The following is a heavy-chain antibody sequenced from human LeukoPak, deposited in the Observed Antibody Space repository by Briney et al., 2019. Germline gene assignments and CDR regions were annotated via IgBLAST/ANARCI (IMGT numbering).Heavy chain of an antibody. CDR1: GGSISSGSYC. J-gene: IGHJ4*02. D-gene: IGHD4-23*01. CDR2: IYASGST. Sequence: PSETLSLTCTVSGGSISSGSYCWSWIRQPAGKGLEWIGRIYASGSTNYSPSLRGRVTISVDASKNQISLKLTSVTAADTAVYYCARERGYGGTFDYWGQGTLVTVSS. V-gene: IGHV4-61*02. CDR3: ARERGYGGTFDY.